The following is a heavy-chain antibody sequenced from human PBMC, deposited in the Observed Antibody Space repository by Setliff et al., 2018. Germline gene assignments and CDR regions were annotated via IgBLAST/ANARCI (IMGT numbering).Heavy chain of an antibody. CDR3: ARGGTYRYCDY. CDR2: VFYNGAA. V-gene: IGHV4-61*10. Sequence: ETLSLTCTVSGDPMSSRRYYWAWIRQPAGKGLEFIGYVFYNGAAKYDPSLKSRVTMSVDTSKTQFSLKLNSMTTADTAVYYCARGGTYRYCDYWGQGALVT. CDR1: GDPMSSRRYY. J-gene: IGHJ4*02.